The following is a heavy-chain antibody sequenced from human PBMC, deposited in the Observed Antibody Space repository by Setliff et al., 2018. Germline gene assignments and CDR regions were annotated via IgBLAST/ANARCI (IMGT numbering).Heavy chain of an antibody. J-gene: IGHJ4*02. D-gene: IGHD4-4*01. CDR2: INPDGSEK. Sequence: GSLRLSCGASGFTYNNCWVSWVRQAPGKGLEWLASINPDGSEKYYVDSVKGRFTISRDNAKNSLNLQMDSPRADDTAVYYCVRGRTTYYFDYWGQGTLVTVSS. CDR3: VRGRTTYYFDY. V-gene: IGHV3-7*01. CDR1: GFTYNNCW.